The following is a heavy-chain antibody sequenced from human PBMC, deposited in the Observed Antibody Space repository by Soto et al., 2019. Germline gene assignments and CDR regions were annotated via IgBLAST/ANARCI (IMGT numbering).Heavy chain of an antibody. Sequence: PSETLSLTCTGSGGSISSGGYYWSWIRQHPGKGLEWIGSIYDSGSTYYNPSLKSRVTISVDASKNQLSLKLASVTAADTAMYYCARGGTRPYFHHWGQGTLVTVSS. D-gene: IGHD1-1*01. J-gene: IGHJ1*01. CDR1: GGSISSGGYY. V-gene: IGHV4-31*03. CDR3: ARGGTRPYFHH. CDR2: IYDSGST.